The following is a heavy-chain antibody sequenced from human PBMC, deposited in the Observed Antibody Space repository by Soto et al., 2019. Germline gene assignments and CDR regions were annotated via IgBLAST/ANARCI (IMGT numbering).Heavy chain of an antibody. CDR3: ARFGDYYDSSGYYHYYYYGMDV. CDR2: ISSSSSYT. CDR1: GFAFISYS. J-gene: IGHJ6*02. V-gene: IGHV3-21*01. Sequence: PWGSLRLSCAASGFAFISYSINFFRHSPLKGREWVSSISSSSSYTYYAGSVKGRFTISRDNAKNSLYLQMNSLRAEDTAVYYCARFGDYYDSSGYYHYYYYGMDVWGQGTTVTVSS. D-gene: IGHD3-22*01.